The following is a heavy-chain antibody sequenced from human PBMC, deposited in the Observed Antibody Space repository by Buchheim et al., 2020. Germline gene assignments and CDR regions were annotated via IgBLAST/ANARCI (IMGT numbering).Heavy chain of an antibody. V-gene: IGHV3-11*01. D-gene: IGHD6-13*01. CDR2: ISSSGSTI. J-gene: IGHJ5*02. CDR3: ASSSSKVHNWFDP. CDR1: GFTFSDYY. Sequence: QVQLVESGGGLVKPGGSLRLSCAASGFTFSDYYMSWIRQAPGKGLEWVSYISSSGSTIYHADPAKGRFTISRDNAKNPTYLQMNSLRAEHTAVYYCASSSSKVHNWFDPWGQGTL.